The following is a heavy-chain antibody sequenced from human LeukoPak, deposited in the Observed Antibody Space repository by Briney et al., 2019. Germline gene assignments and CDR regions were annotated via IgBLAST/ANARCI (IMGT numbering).Heavy chain of an antibody. V-gene: IGHV3-33*08. Sequence: GGSLRLSCAASGFTFSSYGMHWVRQAPGKGLEWVAVIWYDGSNKYYADSVRGRFTISRDNSKNTLYLQMNSLRAEDTAVYYCARETDNNSWSWDIWGQGTMVTVSS. J-gene: IGHJ3*02. CDR2: IWYDGSNK. CDR3: ARETDNNSWSWDI. CDR1: GFTFSSYG. D-gene: IGHD6-13*01.